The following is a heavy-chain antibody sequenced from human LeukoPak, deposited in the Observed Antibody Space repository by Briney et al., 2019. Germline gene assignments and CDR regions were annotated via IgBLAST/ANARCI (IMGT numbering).Heavy chain of an antibody. Sequence: GGSLRLSCAASGFTFSSYAMSWVRQAPGKGLEWVSAINDGGDSTYYADSVKGRFTLSRDNSKNTLYLQMSSLRAEDTAVYYCAKSQDCSSTSCLSPSFDYWGQGTLVTVSS. CDR2: INDGGDST. D-gene: IGHD2-2*01. J-gene: IGHJ4*02. V-gene: IGHV3-23*01. CDR3: AKSQDCSSTSCLSPSFDY. CDR1: GFTFSSYA.